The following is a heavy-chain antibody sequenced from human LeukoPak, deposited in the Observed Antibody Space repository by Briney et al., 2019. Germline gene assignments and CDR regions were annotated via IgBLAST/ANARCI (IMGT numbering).Heavy chain of an antibody. D-gene: IGHD3-10*01. Sequence: GGSLRLSCATSGSTFSSSAMSWVRQPPGKGLAWVSTISGSGGGTYYADSVKGRFTISRDNSKNTLYLQMNSLRAEDTAVFYCGKLFYSSGMYHFDYWGQGTLVTVSS. CDR2: ISGSGGGT. J-gene: IGHJ4*02. CDR1: GSTFSSSA. CDR3: GKLFYSSGMYHFDY. V-gene: IGHV3-23*01.